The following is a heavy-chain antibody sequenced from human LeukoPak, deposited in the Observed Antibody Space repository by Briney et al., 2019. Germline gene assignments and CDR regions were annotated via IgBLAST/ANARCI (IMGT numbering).Heavy chain of an antibody. D-gene: IGHD2-15*01. Sequence: ASVKVSCKASAYTFTSYDINWVRQATGQGLEWMGWMNPNSGNTGYAQKFQGRVTMTRNTSISTAYMELSSLRSEDTAVYYCARGAPGSYCSGGSCPYLDYWGQGTLISVSS. J-gene: IGHJ4*02. V-gene: IGHV1-8*01. CDR1: AYTFTSYD. CDR2: MNPNSGNT. CDR3: ARGAPGSYCSGGSCPYLDY.